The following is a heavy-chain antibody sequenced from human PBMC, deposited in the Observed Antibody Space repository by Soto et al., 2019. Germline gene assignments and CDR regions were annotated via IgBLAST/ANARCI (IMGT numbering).Heavy chain of an antibody. J-gene: IGHJ5*02. D-gene: IGHD1-26*01. CDR1: GGSISSGGYY. CDR2: IYYSGST. CDR3: ARDKDGPGGYWFDP. Sequence: QVQLQESGPGLVKPSQTLSLTCTVSGGSISSGGYYWSWIRQHPGKGLEWIGYIYYSGSTYYNPSLKSRVTISVDTSKNQFSMQLSSVTAADTAVYYCARDKDGPGGYWFDPWGQGTLVTVSS. V-gene: IGHV4-31*03.